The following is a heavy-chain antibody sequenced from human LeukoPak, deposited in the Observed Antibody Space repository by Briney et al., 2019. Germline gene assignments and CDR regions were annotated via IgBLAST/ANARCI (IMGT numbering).Heavy chain of an antibody. Sequence: GESLKISCKASGYSFTTYWIGWVRQLPGKNPEWMGIISPGDSDFRYSPSFQGQVTISVDKSISTAYLQWSSLKASDTAMYYCARQGVIAQPFDYWGRGTLVTVSS. D-gene: IGHD2-21*01. V-gene: IGHV5-51*01. CDR3: ARQGVIAQPFDY. CDR1: GYSFTTYW. CDR2: ISPGDSDF. J-gene: IGHJ4*02.